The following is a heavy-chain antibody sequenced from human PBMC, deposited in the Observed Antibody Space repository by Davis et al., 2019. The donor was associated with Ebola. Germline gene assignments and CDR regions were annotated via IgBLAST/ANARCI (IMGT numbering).Heavy chain of an antibody. CDR2: INTKTGNP. CDR3: ARVLGRDPNPYNWFDP. D-gene: IGHD1-26*01. J-gene: IGHJ5*02. CDR1: GYTFTSYA. Sequence: ASVKVSCKTSGYTFTSYAMNWVRQAPGQGLEWMGWINTKTGNPTYAQGFTGRFVFSLDTSVRTTYPQISSLQAEDTAVYYCARVLGRDPNPYNWFDPWGQGTLVTVSS. V-gene: IGHV7-4-1*02.